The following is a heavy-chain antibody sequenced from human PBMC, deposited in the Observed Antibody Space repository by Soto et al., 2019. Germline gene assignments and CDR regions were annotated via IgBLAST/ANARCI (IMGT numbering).Heavy chain of an antibody. V-gene: IGHV1-69*08. J-gene: IGHJ4*02. D-gene: IGHD4-17*01. Sequence: QVQLVQSGAEVKKPGSSVKVSCKASGGTFSSYTISWVRQAPGQGLEWMGRIIPILGIANYAQKFQGRVTITADKSTSTAYMELSSLRSEDTAVYYCARDYGDYGLDYWGQGTLVTVSS. CDR2: IIPILGIA. CDR3: ARDYGDYGLDY. CDR1: GGTFSSYT.